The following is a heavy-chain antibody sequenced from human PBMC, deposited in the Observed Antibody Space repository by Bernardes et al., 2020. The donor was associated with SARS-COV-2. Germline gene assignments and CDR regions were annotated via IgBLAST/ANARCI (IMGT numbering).Heavy chain of an antibody. CDR2: ITGSSRTK. CDR1: GFTFSDYS. D-gene: IGHD4-17*01. CDR3: ARDPHGDYATPDFDS. J-gene: IGHJ4*02. V-gene: IGHV3-48*02. Sequence: GGSLRLSCAASGFTFSDYSMNWVRQTPVKGLEWISYITGSSRTKHYADSVKGRFTISRDNAKNSVYLQMNSLKDDDTAVYYCARDPHGDYATPDFDSWGQGTLVTVSS.